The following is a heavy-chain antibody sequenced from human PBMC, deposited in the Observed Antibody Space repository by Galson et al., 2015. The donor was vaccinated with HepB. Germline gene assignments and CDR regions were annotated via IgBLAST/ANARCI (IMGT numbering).Heavy chain of an antibody. CDR1: GFTFSSYA. CDR3: VKEGSLVRVFDY. Sequence: SLRLSCAASGFTFSSYAMHWVRQAPGKGLEYVSAISSNGGSTYYADSVKGRFTISRDNSKNTLYLQMSSLRAEDTAVYYCVKEGSLVRVFDYWGQGTLVTVSS. V-gene: IGHV3-64D*06. CDR2: ISSNGGST. D-gene: IGHD4-23*01. J-gene: IGHJ4*02.